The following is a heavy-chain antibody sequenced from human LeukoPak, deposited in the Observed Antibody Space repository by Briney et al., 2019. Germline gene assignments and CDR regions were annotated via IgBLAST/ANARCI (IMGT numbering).Heavy chain of an antibody. CDR2: INPDSGAT. CDR1: GYTFSGYY. Sequence: ASVKVSCKASGYTFSGYYMHWVRQAPGQGPEWVGWINPDSGATKYAQKFQGRVTMTRDTSISTAYMELSSLRSDDTAVYYCARIFGYCSTTSCYSFDYWGQGTQVTVSS. V-gene: IGHV1-2*02. D-gene: IGHD2-2*03. CDR3: ARIFGYCSTTSCYSFDY. J-gene: IGHJ4*02.